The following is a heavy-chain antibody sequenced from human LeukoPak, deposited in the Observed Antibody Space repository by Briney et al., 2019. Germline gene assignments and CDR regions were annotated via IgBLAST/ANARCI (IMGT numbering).Heavy chain of an antibody. CDR1: GGTFSSYA. J-gene: IGHJ4*02. V-gene: IGHV1-69*13. Sequence: ASVKVSCKASGGTFSSYAISWVRQAPGQGLEWMGGIIPIFGTANYAQKFQGRVTITADESTSTAYMELSSLRSEDTAVYYCAREPTYYYDSSGYSLYYFDYWGQGTLVTVSS. D-gene: IGHD3-22*01. CDR2: IIPIFGTA. CDR3: AREPTYYYDSSGYSLYYFDY.